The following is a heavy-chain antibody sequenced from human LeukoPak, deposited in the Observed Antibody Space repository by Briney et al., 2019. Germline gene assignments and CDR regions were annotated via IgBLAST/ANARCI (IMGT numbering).Heavy chain of an antibody. CDR2: INHSGST. D-gene: IGHD3-10*01. J-gene: IGHJ4*02. CDR1: GGSFSGYY. Sequence: SETLSLTCAVYGGSFSGYYWSWIRQPPGKGLEWIGEINHSGSTNYNPSLKSRVTISVDTSKNQFFLKLSSVTAADTAVYYCARVESNGSGSYIEYWGQGTLVTVSS. CDR3: ARVESNGSGSYIEY. V-gene: IGHV4-34*01.